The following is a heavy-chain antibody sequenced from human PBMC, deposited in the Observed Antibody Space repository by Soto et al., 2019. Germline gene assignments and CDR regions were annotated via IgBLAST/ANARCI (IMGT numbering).Heavy chain of an antibody. CDR3: AKDEATVTTHYYYGMDV. Sequence: GGSLRLSCAASGFTFSSYAMSWVRQAPGKGLEWVSAISGSGGSTYYADSVKGRFTISRDNSKNTLYLQMNSLRAEDTAVYYCAKDEATVTTHYYYGMDVWGQGTTVNVSS. CDR2: ISGSGGST. CDR1: GFTFSSYA. D-gene: IGHD4-17*01. V-gene: IGHV3-23*01. J-gene: IGHJ6*02.